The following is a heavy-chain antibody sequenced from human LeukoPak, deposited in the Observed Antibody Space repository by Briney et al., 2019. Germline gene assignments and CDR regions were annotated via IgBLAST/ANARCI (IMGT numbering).Heavy chain of an antibody. CDR2: IKQDGGEK. D-gene: IGHD3-3*01. CDR1: GFTFSDYW. CDR3: ARGVYELDY. V-gene: IGHV3-7*01. Sequence: PGGSLRLSCAASGFTFSDYWMSWVRQAPGKGLEWVANIKQDGGEKYHLNSVKGRFTISRDNAKNSLYLQMNSLRVEDTAVYYCARGVYELDYWGQGTLVTVSS. J-gene: IGHJ4*02.